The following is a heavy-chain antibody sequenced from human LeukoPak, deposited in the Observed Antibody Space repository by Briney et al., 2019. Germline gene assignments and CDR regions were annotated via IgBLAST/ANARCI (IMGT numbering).Heavy chain of an antibody. V-gene: IGHV5-10-1*01. CDR2: IDPSDSYT. Sequence: GESLKISCKGSGYNFTSYWISWVRRLPGKGLEWMGRIDPSDSYTNYSPSFQGHVTISADKSISTAYLQWSSLKASDTAMYYCARRHYYGSGSYPYWGQGTLVTVSS. CDR1: GYNFTSYW. D-gene: IGHD3-10*01. J-gene: IGHJ4*02. CDR3: ARRHYYGSGSYPY.